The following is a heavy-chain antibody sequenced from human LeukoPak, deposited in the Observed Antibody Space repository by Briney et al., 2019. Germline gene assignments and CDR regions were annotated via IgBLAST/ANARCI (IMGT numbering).Heavy chain of an antibody. J-gene: IGHJ6*03. CDR3: AKSSLGFYYFYMDV. D-gene: IGHD3-16*01. CDR2: ISGSGGNT. CDR1: GFTFSSYA. V-gene: IGHV3-23*01. Sequence: GGSLRLSCVPSGFTFSSYAMSWVRQGPGKGLEWVSTISGSGGNTYYADSVKGRFTISRDNSKNTLYLQMNSLRAEDTAVYYCAKSSLGFYYFYMDVWGKGTTVTVSS.